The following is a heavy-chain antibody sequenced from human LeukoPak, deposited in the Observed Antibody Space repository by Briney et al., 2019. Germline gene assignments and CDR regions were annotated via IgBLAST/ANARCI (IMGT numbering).Heavy chain of an antibody. J-gene: IGHJ3*01. CDR2: ISSGRPTI. V-gene: IGHV3-48*01. D-gene: IGHD1-26*01. CDR3: ARGGASRPDF. Sequence: PGGSLRLSCAASGFTFSSYGMNWVRQAPRKGLEWVSYISSGRPTINYADSVKGRFTISRDNAKNSLYLQMNSLRAEDTAVYYCARGGASRPDFWGQGTMVTVSS. CDR1: GFTFSSYG.